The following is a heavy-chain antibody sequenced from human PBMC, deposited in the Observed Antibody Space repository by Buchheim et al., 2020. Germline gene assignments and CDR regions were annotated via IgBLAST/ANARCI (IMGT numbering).Heavy chain of an antibody. Sequence: QVQLQESGPGLVKPSETLSLTCTVSGGSISSYYWSWIRQPPGKGLEWIGYIYYSGNTTYNPSLESRVTISVDTSKNQFSLKLSSVTAADTAVYYCARGPYYGSGSYYRNNWFDPWGQGTL. V-gene: IGHV4-59*01. J-gene: IGHJ5*02. CDR1: GGSISSYY. CDR2: IYYSGNT. CDR3: ARGPYYGSGSYYRNNWFDP. D-gene: IGHD3-10*01.